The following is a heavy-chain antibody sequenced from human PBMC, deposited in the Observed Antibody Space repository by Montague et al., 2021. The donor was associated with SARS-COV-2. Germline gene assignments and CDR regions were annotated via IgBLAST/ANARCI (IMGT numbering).Heavy chain of an antibody. Sequence: SETLSLTCDVSGDSVSSSDHYWGWIRQPPGKGLEWLGIVYYSGYTYYNLSVKGRVTISIDASKNQFSLKLNSLTATDTAIYHCARRRLREDYFDFWGQGTLLTVSS. CDR1: GDSVSSSDHY. CDR3: ARRRLREDYFDF. CDR2: VYYSGYT. D-gene: IGHD4-17*01. V-gene: IGHV4-39*01. J-gene: IGHJ4*02.